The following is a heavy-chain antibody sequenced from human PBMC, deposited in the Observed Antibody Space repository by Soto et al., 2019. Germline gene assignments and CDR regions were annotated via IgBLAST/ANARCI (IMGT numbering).Heavy chain of an antibody. D-gene: IGHD3-3*01. V-gene: IGHV1-69*01. J-gene: IGHJ4*02. CDR3: ATLSRFGVFGLDH. CDR1: GGTLGSHT. CDR2: DTPLLGPA. Sequence: QVQLVQSGAEVREPGSSVTVSCKASGGTLGSHTITWVRQALGQGLEWLGGDTPLLGPAKFPQKFQDRITTTADESTNTAYLEMTRLTSEDTAIYYCATLSRFGVFGLDHWGQGTLVTVTS.